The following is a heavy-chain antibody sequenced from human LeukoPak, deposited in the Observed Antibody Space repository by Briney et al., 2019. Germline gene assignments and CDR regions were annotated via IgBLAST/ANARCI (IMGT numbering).Heavy chain of an antibody. V-gene: IGHV4-59*01. Sequence: PSETLSLTCTVAGGSISSYYWSWIRQPPGKGLEWIGYIYYSGSTNYNPSLKSRVTISVDTSKNQFSLKLSSVTAADTAVYYCARDRGGDYWGQGTLVTVSS. CDR2: IYYSGST. CDR1: GGSISSYY. J-gene: IGHJ4*02. D-gene: IGHD3-16*01. CDR3: ARDRGGDY.